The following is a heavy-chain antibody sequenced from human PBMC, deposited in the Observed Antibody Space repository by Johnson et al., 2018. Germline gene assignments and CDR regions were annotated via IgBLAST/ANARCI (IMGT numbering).Heavy chain of an antibody. V-gene: IGHV3-23*04. D-gene: IGHD1-26*01. J-gene: IGHJ5*02. CDR1: GFPFSSYA. CDR3: ASDRTAVSWSSNPNWFDP. Sequence: VQLVESGGGLVQPGGSLRLSCAASGFPFSSYAMSWVRQAPGKGLEWVSAISGSGGSTYYADSVKGRFTISRDNSKNTLYLQMNSRRAEDTAVYYCASDRTAVSWSSNPNWFDPWGQGTLVTVSS. CDR2: ISGSGGST.